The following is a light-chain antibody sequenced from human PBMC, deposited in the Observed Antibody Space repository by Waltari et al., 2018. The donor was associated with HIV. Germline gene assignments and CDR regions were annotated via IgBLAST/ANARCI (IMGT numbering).Light chain of an antibody. V-gene: IGKV1-17*01. Sequence: DIQMAQSPSSLSASVGDRVTITCRASQGIRNNLGWFQQKPGKAPQRLIFGASSLHPGVPSRFSGSGSGTEFTLTISSLQPEDFATYYCLQHNNYPRTFGRGTKVEIK. J-gene: IGKJ1*01. CDR1: QGIRNN. CDR3: LQHNNYPRT. CDR2: GAS.